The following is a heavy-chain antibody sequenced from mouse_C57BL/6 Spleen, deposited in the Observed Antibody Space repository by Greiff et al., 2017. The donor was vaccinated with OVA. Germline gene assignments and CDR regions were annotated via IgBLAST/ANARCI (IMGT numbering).Heavy chain of an antibody. CDR3: ARGDGSSSYYFDY. CDR2: IDPSDSYT. V-gene: IGHV1-50*01. J-gene: IGHJ2*01. CDR1: GYTFTSYW. D-gene: IGHD1-1*01. Sequence: VQLQQPGAELVKPGASVKLSCKASGYTFTSYWMQWVKQRPGQGLEWIGEIDPSDSYTNYNQKFKGKATLTVDTSSSTAYMQLSSLTSEDSAVYYCARGDGSSSYYFDYWGQGTTLTVSS.